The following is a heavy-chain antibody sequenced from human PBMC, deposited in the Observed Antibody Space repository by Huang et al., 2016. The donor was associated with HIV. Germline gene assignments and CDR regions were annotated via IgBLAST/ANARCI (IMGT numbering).Heavy chain of an antibody. CDR2: FDPEIGET. J-gene: IGHJ4*02. V-gene: IGHV1-24*01. Sequence: QVQLVQSRAEVKKPGASVKVSCKVSEYTLTELSIHWVRQPPGKGLEWMGGFDPEIGETIYAQKFQRRVTMTEETSTETAFMELSGLRPEDTAVYYCATGFDVFFDFWGQGTLVTVSS. CDR1: EYTLTELS. D-gene: IGHD3-9*01. CDR3: ATGFDVFFDF.